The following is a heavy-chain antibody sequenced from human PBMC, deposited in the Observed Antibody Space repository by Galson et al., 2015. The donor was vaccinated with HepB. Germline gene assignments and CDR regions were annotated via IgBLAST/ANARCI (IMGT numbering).Heavy chain of an antibody. D-gene: IGHD4/OR15-4a*01. V-gene: IGHV6-1*01. CDR1: GDSVSRNNAA. Sequence: CAISGDSVSRNNAAWNWIRQSPSRGLEWLGRTYYRSKWYNDYAVSVKSRMTINPDTSKNQFSLQLNSVTPEDTAVYYCAGRDGANREFHYWGQGTLVTVSS. CDR3: AGRDGANREFHY. CDR2: TYYRSKWYN. J-gene: IGHJ4*02.